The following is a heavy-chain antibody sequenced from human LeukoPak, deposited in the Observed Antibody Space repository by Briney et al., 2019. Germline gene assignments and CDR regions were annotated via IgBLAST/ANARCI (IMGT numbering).Heavy chain of an antibody. Sequence: PSETPSLTCTVSGGSISSYYWSWIRQPPGKGLEWIGYIYYSGSTNYNPSLKSRVTISVDTSKNQFSLKLSSVTAADTAVYYCARQISSTSSFYYYGMDVWGQGTTVTVSS. CDR2: IYYSGST. CDR1: GGSISSYY. V-gene: IGHV4-59*08. CDR3: ARQISSTSSFYYYGMDV. J-gene: IGHJ6*02. D-gene: IGHD2-2*01.